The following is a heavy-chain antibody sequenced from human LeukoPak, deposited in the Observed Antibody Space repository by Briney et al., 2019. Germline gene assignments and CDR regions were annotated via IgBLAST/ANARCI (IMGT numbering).Heavy chain of an antibody. V-gene: IGHV3-23*01. D-gene: IGHD2-2*01. J-gene: IGHJ4*02. CDR2: LSSSGGDT. CDR3: AKRYCPSTSCLLTGPGALNY. CDR1: GFTFSSYV. Sequence: GGSLRLSCEVFGFTFSSYVMSWVRQAPGKGLEWVSALSSSGGDTSYEDSVKGRFTISRDNSRNTLYLQMNSLRAEDTAVYYCAKRYCPSTSCLLTGPGALNYWGQGTLVTVSS.